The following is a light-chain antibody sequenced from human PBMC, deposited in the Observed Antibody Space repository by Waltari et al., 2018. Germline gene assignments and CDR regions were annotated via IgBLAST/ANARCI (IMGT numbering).Light chain of an antibody. J-gene: IGKJ2*01. Sequence: DIVMTQSPLSLPVTPGEPASISCRSSQSLLQSNGHNYLEWYLQRPGQSPRVLIFLGSRRVSGVPDRFRGSGSGTDFTLKISRVEAEDVGVYYCMQALQTPVFGQGTKLEIK. CDR3: MQALQTPV. V-gene: IGKV2-28*01. CDR2: LGS. CDR1: QSLLQSNGHNY.